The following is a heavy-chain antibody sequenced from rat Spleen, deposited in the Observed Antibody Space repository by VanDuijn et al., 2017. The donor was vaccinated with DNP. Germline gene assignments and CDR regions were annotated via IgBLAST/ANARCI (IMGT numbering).Heavy chain of an antibody. Sequence: EEQLQESGPGLVRPSQSLSLTCSVTGYPITRSYRWNWIRKFPGNKLEWMGSVNSAGSTNYNPSLKSRISITRDTSKNQFFLQLNSVTTEDTATYYCASYYYDGYYAMDAWGQGTSVTVSS. CDR1: GYPITRSYR. CDR2: VNSAGST. CDR3: ASYYYDGYYAMDA. D-gene: IGHD1-12*02. J-gene: IGHJ4*01. V-gene: IGHV3-3*01.